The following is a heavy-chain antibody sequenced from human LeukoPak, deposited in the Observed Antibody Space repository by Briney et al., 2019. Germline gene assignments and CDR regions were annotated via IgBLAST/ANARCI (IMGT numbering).Heavy chain of an antibody. Sequence: ASVKVSCEASGYTFTGYYMHWVRQAPGQGLEWMGWINPNSGGTNYAQKFQGWVTMTRDTSISTAYMELSRLRSDDTAVYYCARARTDYTFDYWGQGTLVTVSS. CDR1: GYTFTGYY. D-gene: IGHD4-11*01. CDR2: INPNSGGT. CDR3: ARARTDYTFDY. V-gene: IGHV1-2*04. J-gene: IGHJ4*02.